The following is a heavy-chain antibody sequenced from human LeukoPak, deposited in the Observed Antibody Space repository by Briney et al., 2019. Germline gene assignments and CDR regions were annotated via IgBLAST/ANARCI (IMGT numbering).Heavy chain of an antibody. V-gene: IGHV3-23*01. Sequence: PGESLRLSCAASGLTLSDCYMSWIRQAPGKGLEWVSAISGSGGSTYYADSVKGRFTISRDSSKNTLYLQMNSLRAEDTAVYYCAKVLYGGNSASDYWGQGTLVTVSS. CDR2: ISGSGGST. CDR1: GLTLSDCY. J-gene: IGHJ4*02. CDR3: AKVLYGGNSASDY. D-gene: IGHD4-23*01.